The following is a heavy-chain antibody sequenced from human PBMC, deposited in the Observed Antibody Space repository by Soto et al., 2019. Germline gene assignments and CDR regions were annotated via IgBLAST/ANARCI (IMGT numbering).Heavy chain of an antibody. J-gene: IGHJ4*02. Sequence: EVQLVESGGGLVKPGGSLRLSCAASGFTFSSYSMNWVRQAPVKGLEWVSSISSSSSYIYYADSVKGRFTISRDNAKNSLYLQMNSLRAEDTAVYYCARESGIAAAGLIDYWGQGTLVTVSS. CDR3: ARESGIAAAGLIDY. D-gene: IGHD6-13*01. V-gene: IGHV3-21*01. CDR1: GFTFSSYS. CDR2: ISSSSSYI.